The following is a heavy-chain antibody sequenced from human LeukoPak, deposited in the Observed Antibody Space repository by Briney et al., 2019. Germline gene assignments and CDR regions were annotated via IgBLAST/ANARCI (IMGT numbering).Heavy chain of an antibody. CDR2: IYSGGST. Sequence: GGSLRLSCAASGFTFSSYGMHWVRQAPGKGLEWVSVIYSGGSTYYADSVKGRFTISRDNSKNTLYLQMNSLRAEDTAVYYCAKDRGSWVVVPAAILDYWGQGTLVTVSS. CDR3: AKDRGSWVVVPAAILDY. J-gene: IGHJ4*02. V-gene: IGHV3-NL1*01. CDR1: GFTFSSYG. D-gene: IGHD2-2*02.